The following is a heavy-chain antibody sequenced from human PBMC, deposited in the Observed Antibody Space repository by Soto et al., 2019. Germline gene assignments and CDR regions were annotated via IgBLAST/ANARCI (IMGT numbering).Heavy chain of an antibody. CDR1: GFTFSSYG. J-gene: IGHJ5*02. CDR3: ARESGALTVTRYNWFDP. V-gene: IGHV3-33*01. Sequence: QVQLVESGGGVVQPGRSLRLSCAASGFTFSSYGMHWVRQAPGKWLDWVAVIWYDGSNKYYADSVKGRFTIPRDNSKNTLYLQMNSLRAEDTAVYYCARESGALTVTRYNWFDPWGQGTLVTVSS. CDR2: IWYDGSNK. D-gene: IGHD4-4*01.